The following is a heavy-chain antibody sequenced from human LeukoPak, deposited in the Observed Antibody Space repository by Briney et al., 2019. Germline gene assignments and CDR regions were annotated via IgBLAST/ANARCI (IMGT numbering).Heavy chain of an antibody. J-gene: IGHJ4*02. Sequence: ASQKVSFTASDYTSTTYYIDWGGQPPGHRLEWIGWRNPKSGDSKCAQKFEGRVTMTRATSIATAYMEVSRLTSDDTAVYFCARAGDDYGGSSDFWGQGTLVTVCS. CDR2: RNPKSGDS. CDR1: DYTSTTYY. V-gene: IGHV1-2*02. CDR3: ARAGDDYGGSSDF. D-gene: IGHD4-23*01.